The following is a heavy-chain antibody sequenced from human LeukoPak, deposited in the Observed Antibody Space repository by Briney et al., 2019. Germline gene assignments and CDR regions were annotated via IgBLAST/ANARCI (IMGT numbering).Heavy chain of an antibody. CDR3: ARDGLGSGSYSPDFDL. V-gene: IGHV1-18*01. Sequence: ASVKVSCKASGYTFTSYGISWVRQAPGQGLEWMGWISAYNGNTNYAQKLQGRVTMTTDTSTSTAYMELRSLRSDDTAVYYCARDGLGSGSYSPDFDLWGRGTLVTVSS. D-gene: IGHD3-10*01. CDR2: ISAYNGNT. J-gene: IGHJ2*01. CDR1: GYTFTSYG.